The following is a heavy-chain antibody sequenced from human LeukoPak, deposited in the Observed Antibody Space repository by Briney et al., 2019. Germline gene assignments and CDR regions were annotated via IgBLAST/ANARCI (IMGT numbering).Heavy chain of an antibody. V-gene: IGHV1-69*05. J-gene: IGHJ4*02. Sequence: SVKVSCKASGGTFSSYAISWVRQAPRQGLDWMGGVIPIFGTANDAQKFQGRVTLTTDESTSTAYMELSSLRSEDTAVYYCAGSPVEIAYCGGDCYIGYWGQGTLVTVSS. CDR1: GGTFSSYA. CDR3: AGSPVEIAYCGGDCYIGY. CDR2: VIPIFGTA. D-gene: IGHD2-21*02.